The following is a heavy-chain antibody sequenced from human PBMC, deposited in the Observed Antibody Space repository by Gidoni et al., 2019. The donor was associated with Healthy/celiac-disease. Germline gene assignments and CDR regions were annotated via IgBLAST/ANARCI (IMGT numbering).Heavy chain of an antibody. V-gene: IGHV7-4-1*02. J-gene: IGHJ4*02. D-gene: IGHD2-2*01. CDR1: GYTFTSYA. CDR3: ARAGDPSDIVLVPAASY. CDR2: INPNTGIP. Sequence: QVQLVQSGSELKKPGASVKVSCKASGYTFTSYAMNWVRQAPGQVLEWMGWINPNTGIPTYAQVFTVRFVFSLDTSVSTSYLQFSSLKAEDTAVYYCARAGDPSDIVLVPAASYWGQGTLVTVSS.